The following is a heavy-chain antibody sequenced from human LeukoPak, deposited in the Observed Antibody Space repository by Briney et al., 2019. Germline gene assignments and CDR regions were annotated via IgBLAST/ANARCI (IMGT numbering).Heavy chain of an antibody. CDR3: ARWGSSGWYFQH. J-gene: IGHJ1*01. Sequence: SETLSLTCTVSGGSISSYYWSWIRQPPGKGLEWIGYIYYSGSTNYNPSIKSRVTISVDTSRNQFSPKLSSVTAADTAVYYCARWGSSGWYFQHWGQGTLVTVSS. CDR1: GGSISSYY. V-gene: IGHV4-59*01. D-gene: IGHD6-19*01. CDR2: IYYSGST.